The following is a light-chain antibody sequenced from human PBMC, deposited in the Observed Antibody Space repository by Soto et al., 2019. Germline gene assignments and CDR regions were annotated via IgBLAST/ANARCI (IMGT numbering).Light chain of an antibody. V-gene: IGLV2-14*01. J-gene: IGLJ2*01. Sequence: QSALTQPASVSGSPGQWITISCTGTSSDVGGYNYVSWYQQHPGKAPKLVIYEVSNRPSGVSNRFSGSKSGNTASLTISGLQAEDEADYYCSSYTSSSTPYVVFGGGTKLTVL. CDR2: EVS. CDR1: SSDVGGYNY. CDR3: SSYTSSSTPYVV.